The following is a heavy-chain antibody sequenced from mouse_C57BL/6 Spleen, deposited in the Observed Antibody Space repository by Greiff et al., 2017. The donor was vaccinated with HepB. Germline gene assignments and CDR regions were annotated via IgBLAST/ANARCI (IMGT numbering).Heavy chain of an antibody. D-gene: IGHD3-2*02. J-gene: IGHJ3*01. CDR3: ATTAQATGFAY. V-gene: IGHV1-82*01. CDR2: IYPGDGDT. CDR1: GYAFSSSW. Sequence: QVQLKQSGPELVKPGASVKISCKASGYAFSSSWMNWVKQRPGKGLEWIGRIYPGDGDTNYNGKFKGKATLTADKSSSTAYMQLSSLTSEDSAVYFCATTAQATGFAYWGQGTLVTVSA.